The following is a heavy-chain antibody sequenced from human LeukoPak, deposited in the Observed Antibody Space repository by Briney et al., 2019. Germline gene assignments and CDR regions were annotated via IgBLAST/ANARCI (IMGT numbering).Heavy chain of an antibody. J-gene: IGHJ6*02. D-gene: IGHD6-13*01. CDR2: IYYSGST. CDR3: ARLPLNIAAAGTRGYYYYGMDV. V-gene: IGHV4-61*08. Sequence: SETLSLTCTVSGGSISSGGYYWSWIRQHPGKGLEWIGYIYYSGSTNYNPSLKSRVTISVDTSKNQFSLKLSSVTAADTAVYYCARLPLNIAAAGTRGYYYYGMDVWGQGTTVTVSS. CDR1: GGSISSGGYY.